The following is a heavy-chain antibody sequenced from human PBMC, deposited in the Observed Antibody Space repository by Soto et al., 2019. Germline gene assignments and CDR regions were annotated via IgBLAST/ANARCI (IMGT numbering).Heavy chain of an antibody. CDR1: GGSISSYY. CDR3: AKRGDTAMFSPGWFDP. Sequence: SETLSLTCTVSGGSISSYYWSWIRQPPGKGLEWIGYIYYSGSTNYNPSLKSRVTISVDTSKNQFSLKLSSVTAADTAVYYCAKRGDTAMFSPGWFDPWGQGTLVTVSS. CDR2: IYYSGST. V-gene: IGHV4-59*01. J-gene: IGHJ5*02. D-gene: IGHD5-18*01.